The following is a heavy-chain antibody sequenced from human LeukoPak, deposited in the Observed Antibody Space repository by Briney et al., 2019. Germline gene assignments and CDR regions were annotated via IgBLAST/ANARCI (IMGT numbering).Heavy chain of an antibody. V-gene: IGHV4-31*03. CDR3: ARVLGYYDLWSGYYTGGWFDP. Sequence: SESLSLTCTVSGGSISSGGYYWSWIRQHPGKGLEWIGYIYYSGSTYYNPSLKSRVTISVDTSKNQFSLKLSSVTAADTAVYYCARVLGYYDLWSGYYTGGWFDPWGQGTLVTVSS. CDR1: GGSISSGGYY. CDR2: IYYSGST. J-gene: IGHJ5*02. D-gene: IGHD3-3*01.